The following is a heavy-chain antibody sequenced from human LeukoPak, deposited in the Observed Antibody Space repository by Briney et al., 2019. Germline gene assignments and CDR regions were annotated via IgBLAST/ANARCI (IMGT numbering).Heavy chain of an antibody. J-gene: IGHJ4*02. D-gene: IGHD3-10*01. CDR3: ASDTTYYYGSGSSQFGY. V-gene: IGHV1-69*01. CDR2: IIPIFGTA. CDR1: GGTFSSYA. Sequence: SVKVSCKASGGTFSSYAISWVRQAPGQGLEWMGGIIPIFGTANYAQKFQGRVTITADESTSTAYMELSSLRSEDTAVYYCASDTTYYYGSGSSQFGYWGQGTLVTVSS.